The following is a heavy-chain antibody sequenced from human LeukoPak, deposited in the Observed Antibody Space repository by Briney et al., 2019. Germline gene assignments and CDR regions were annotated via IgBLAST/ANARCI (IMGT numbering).Heavy chain of an antibody. CDR2: IKSKTDGGTT. Sequence: GGSLRLSCVASGFTFSDAWMSWVRQAPGKGLEWVGRIKSKTDGGTTDYTAPVKGRFTISRDDSKNTLYLQMNSLKTEDTAVYYCTTDARIRSIGYWGQGTLVTVSS. J-gene: IGHJ4*02. CDR3: TTDARIRSIGY. V-gene: IGHV3-15*01. D-gene: IGHD2-21*01. CDR1: GFTFSDAW.